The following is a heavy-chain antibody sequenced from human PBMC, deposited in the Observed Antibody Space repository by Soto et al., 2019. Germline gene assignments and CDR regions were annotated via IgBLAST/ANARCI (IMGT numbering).Heavy chain of an antibody. CDR2: IYFRGNT. Sequence: PSETLSLTCTVSGGFITSGGYYWSWIRQHPGKGLEWIGNIYFRGNTYYNPSLKSRVTMSVDTSKNQFSLKLSSVTAADTAVYYCARDSGSAWNPGVWGQGTLVTVSS. J-gene: IGHJ4*02. D-gene: IGHD3-10*01. CDR1: GGFITSGGYY. CDR3: ARDSGSAWNPGV. V-gene: IGHV4-31*03.